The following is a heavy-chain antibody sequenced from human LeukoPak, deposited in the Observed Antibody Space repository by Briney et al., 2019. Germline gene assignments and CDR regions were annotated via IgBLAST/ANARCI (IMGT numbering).Heavy chain of an antibody. V-gene: IGHV3-23*01. CDR1: GFTFSSYG. J-gene: IGHJ3*02. D-gene: IGHD6-13*01. CDR3: AKDGATAAGTPEDAFDI. Sequence: PGGTLRLSCAASGFTFSSYGMSWVRQAPGKGLEWVSAISGSGGSTYYADSVKGRFTISRDNSKNTLYLQMNSLRAEDTAVYYCAKDGATAAGTPEDAFDIWGQGTMVTVSS. CDR2: ISGSGGST.